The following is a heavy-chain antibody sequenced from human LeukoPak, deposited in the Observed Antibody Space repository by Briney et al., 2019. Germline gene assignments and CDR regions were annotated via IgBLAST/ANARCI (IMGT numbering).Heavy chain of an antibody. Sequence: SETLSLTCAVYGGSFSGYYWSWIRQPPGKGLEWIGEINHSGSTSYNPSLKSRVTISVDTSKNQFSLKLSSVTAADTAVYYCARGLGYCSGGSCYGPYYYYYGMDVWGQGTTVTVSS. CDR1: GGSFSGYY. CDR3: ARGLGYCSGGSCYGPYYYYYGMDV. CDR2: INHSGST. J-gene: IGHJ6*02. V-gene: IGHV4-34*01. D-gene: IGHD2-15*01.